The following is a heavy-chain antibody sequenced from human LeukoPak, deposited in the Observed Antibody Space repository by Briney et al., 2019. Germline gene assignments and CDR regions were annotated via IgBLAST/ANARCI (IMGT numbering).Heavy chain of an antibody. CDR2: ITGSGSPI. Sequence: GGSLRLSCAASGFTFSTYSMNWVRQAPGKGLEWVSYITGSGSPIYYADSVKGRFTISRDNAKNSLYLQMKSLRDEDTAVYYCVRDPAALDYWGQGALVTVSS. J-gene: IGHJ4*02. V-gene: IGHV3-48*02. CDR1: GFTFSTYS. CDR3: VRDPAALDY.